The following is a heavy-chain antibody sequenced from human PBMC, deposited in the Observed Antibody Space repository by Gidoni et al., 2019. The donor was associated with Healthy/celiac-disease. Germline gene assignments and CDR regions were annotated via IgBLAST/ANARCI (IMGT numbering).Heavy chain of an antibody. D-gene: IGHD2-15*01. J-gene: IGHJ3*02. CDR2: IYHSGST. V-gene: IGHV4-4*02. CDR3: ATAPKRCSGGSCYSVAFDI. CDR1: GGSISSSNW. Sequence: QVQLQGSGPGLGKPSGTLSLTCAVAGGSISSSNWWSWVRQPPGKGLEWIGEIYHSGSTNSNPSLKSRVTISVDTSTNQFSLKLSSLTAADTAVYYCATAPKRCSGGSCYSVAFDIWGQGTMATVSS.